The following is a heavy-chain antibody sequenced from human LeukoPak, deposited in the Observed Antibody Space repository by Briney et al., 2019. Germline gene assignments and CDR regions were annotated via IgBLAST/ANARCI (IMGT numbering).Heavy chain of an antibody. D-gene: IGHD3-10*01. V-gene: IGHV3-21*01. Sequence: GGSLRLSCAASGLTFSSYSMNWVRQAPGKGLEWVSSISSSSSYIYYADSVKGRFTISRDNAKNSLYLQMNSLRAEDTAVYYCAKPYGSGSANAFDIWGQGTMVTVSS. J-gene: IGHJ3*02. CDR1: GLTFSSYS. CDR2: ISSSSSYI. CDR3: AKPYGSGSANAFDI.